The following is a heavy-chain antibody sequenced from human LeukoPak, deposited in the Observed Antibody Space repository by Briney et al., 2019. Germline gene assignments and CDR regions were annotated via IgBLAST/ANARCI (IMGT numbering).Heavy chain of an antibody. Sequence: GRSLRLSCAASGFTFSNYGMHWVRQAPGKGLEWVAVIWYDGSNKYYADSVKGRFTISRDNSKNTLYLQVNSLRAEDTAVFYCAKGRISGDAGLDYWGQGTLVTVSS. V-gene: IGHV3-33*06. CDR1: GFTFSNYG. J-gene: IGHJ4*02. CDR2: IWYDGSNK. CDR3: AKGRISGDAGLDY. D-gene: IGHD6-13*01.